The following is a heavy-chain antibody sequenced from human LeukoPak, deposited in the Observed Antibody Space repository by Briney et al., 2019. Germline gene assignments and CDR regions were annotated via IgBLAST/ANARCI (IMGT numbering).Heavy chain of an antibody. J-gene: IGHJ4*02. CDR3: AVSAGDYFDY. V-gene: IGHV4-39*01. CDR2: IYYSGST. D-gene: IGHD3-10*01. Sequence: SETLSLTCTVSGGSISSNNYYWGWIRQPPGTGLEWIGTIYYSGSTYYNPSLKSRVTISVDTSKNQFSLKLSSVTAADTAVYYCAVSAGDYFDYWGQGTLVTVSS. CDR1: GGSISSNNYY.